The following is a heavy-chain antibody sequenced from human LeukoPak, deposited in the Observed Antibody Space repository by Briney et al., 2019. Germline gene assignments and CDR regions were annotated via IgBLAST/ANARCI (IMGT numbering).Heavy chain of an antibody. CDR1: GFTFSNAW. CDR2: IKSKTDGGTT. J-gene: IGHJ3*02. CDR3: TTSIAVAARGKGAFDI. V-gene: IGHV3-15*01. Sequence: GGSLRLSCAASGFTFSNAWMSWVRQAPGKGLEWVGRIKSKTDGGTTDYAAPVKGRFTISRDDSKNTLYLQMNSLKTEDTAVYYCTTSIAVAARGKGAFDIWGQGTMVTVSS. D-gene: IGHD6-19*01.